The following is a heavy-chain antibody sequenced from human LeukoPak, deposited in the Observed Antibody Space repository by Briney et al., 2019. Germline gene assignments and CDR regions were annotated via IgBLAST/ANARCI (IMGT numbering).Heavy chain of an antibody. D-gene: IGHD1-14*01. V-gene: IGHV4-59*11. CDR3: ARDRISINALDM. CDR2: ISHIGST. J-gene: IGHJ3*02. Sequence: PSETLSLTCTVCGASISGHYWTWIRQPPGKELEWIGYISHIGSTNYNPSLKSRVTISVDTSRNQFSLKLTTVTAADTAVYYCARDRISINALDMWGQGTMVTVSS. CDR1: GASISGHY.